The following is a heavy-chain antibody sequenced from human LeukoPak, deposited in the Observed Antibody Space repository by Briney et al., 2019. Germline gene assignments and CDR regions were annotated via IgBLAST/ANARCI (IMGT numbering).Heavy chain of an antibody. D-gene: IGHD6-19*01. J-gene: IGHJ5*02. CDR1: GYSFTSYW. Sequence: GESLKISCKGSGYSFTSYWIGWVRQMPGKGLEWMGIIYPGDSDTGYSPSFQGQVTISADKSISTAYLQWSSLKASDTAMYYCASLKYSSGWYPPAGWFDPWGQGTLVTVSS. V-gene: IGHV5-51*01. CDR2: IYPGDSDT. CDR3: ASLKYSSGWYPPAGWFDP.